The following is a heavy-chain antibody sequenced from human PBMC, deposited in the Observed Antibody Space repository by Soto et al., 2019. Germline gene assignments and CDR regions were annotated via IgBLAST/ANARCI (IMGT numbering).Heavy chain of an antibody. CDR3: ARVPLRYSSSHNFDS. CDR1: GASVSSGSLY. J-gene: IGHJ4*02. Sequence: PSETLSLTCSVSGASVSSGSLYWSWIRQPPGKGLEWIGFIYNNETFNYNPSLKSRVTLSVDTSKHQFSLKLSSVTAADTAVYYCARVPLRYSSSHNFDSWGQGXLVTVSS. V-gene: IGHV4-61*01. D-gene: IGHD6-19*01. CDR2: IYNNETF.